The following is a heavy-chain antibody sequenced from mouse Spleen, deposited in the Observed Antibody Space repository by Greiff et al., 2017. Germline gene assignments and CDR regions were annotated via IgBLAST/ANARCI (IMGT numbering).Heavy chain of an antibody. CDR2: INPSTGYT. D-gene: IGHD3-1*01. V-gene: IGHV1-7*01. CDR3: ARGLTSGAMDY. Sequence: VQGVESGAELAKPGASVKMSCKASGYTFTSYWMHWVKQRPGQGLEWIGYINPSTGYTEYNQKFKDKATLTVDKPSSTAYMQLSSLTSEDSAVYYCARGLTSGAMDYWGQGTSVTVSS. CDR1: GYTFTSYW. J-gene: IGHJ4*01.